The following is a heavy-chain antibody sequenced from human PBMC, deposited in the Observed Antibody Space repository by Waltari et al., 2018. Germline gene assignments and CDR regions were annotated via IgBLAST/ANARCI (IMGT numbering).Heavy chain of an antibody. CDR2: ISPYTGNT. D-gene: IGHD3-22*01. J-gene: IGHJ1*01. Sequence: QVSLLQSGPEMTKPGASVRVSCKAYGYDFTLFGISWVRQGPGQGLEWMGWISPYTGNTEYAQKFQDRITLTADTSTSTIFMELRSLKSDDTAVYYCARPDYYDTTTFYAHWGQGTLVTVSS. V-gene: IGHV1-18*01. CDR1: GYDFTLFG. CDR3: ARPDYYDTTTFYAH.